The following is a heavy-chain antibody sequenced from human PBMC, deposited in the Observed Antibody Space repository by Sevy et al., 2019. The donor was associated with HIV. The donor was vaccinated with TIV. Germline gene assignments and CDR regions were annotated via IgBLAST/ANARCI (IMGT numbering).Heavy chain of an antibody. CDR2: INSDGSST. V-gene: IGHV3-74*01. CDR1: GFTFSSYW. D-gene: IGHD3-10*01. J-gene: IGHJ6*02. Sequence: GGSLRLSCAASGFTFSSYWMHWVRQAPGKGLVWVSRINSDGSSTSYADSVKGRFTISRDNAKNTLYLQMNSLRAEDKAVNYCARGPLAFRHATVTSIKVSTAYYYGMDVWGQGTTVTVSS. CDR3: ARGPLAFRHATVTSIKVSTAYYYGMDV.